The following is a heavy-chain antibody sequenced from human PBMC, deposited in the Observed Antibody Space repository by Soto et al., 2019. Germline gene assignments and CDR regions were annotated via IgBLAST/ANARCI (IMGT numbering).Heavy chain of an antibody. CDR3: ARVESGYDSYYYDYMDV. CDR2: MNPNSGNT. D-gene: IGHD5-12*01. V-gene: IGHV1-8*01. J-gene: IGHJ6*03. CDR1: GYTFTDYD. Sequence: QVQLVQSGAEVKKPGASVKVSCKASGYTFTDYDINWVRQATGQGLEWMGWMNPNSGNTGYPQKFQGRSTMTRKNSISTAYMELSSLRSEDTAVYYCARVESGYDSYYYDYMDVWGKGTTVTVSS.